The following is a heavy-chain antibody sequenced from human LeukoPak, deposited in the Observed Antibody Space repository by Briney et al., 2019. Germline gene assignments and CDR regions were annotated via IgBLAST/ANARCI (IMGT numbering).Heavy chain of an antibody. CDR2: INGDGRIT. CDR3: AKGGYGDYGGGEYMDV. D-gene: IGHD4-17*01. V-gene: IGHV3-74*03. Sequence: GGSLRLSCAASGFTFSSYWMHWVRQAPGKGLVWVSRINGDGRITMYADSVKGRFTISRDNSKNTLYLQMNSLRAEDTAVYYCAKGGYGDYGGGEYMDVWGKGTTVTVSS. CDR1: GFTFSSYW. J-gene: IGHJ6*03.